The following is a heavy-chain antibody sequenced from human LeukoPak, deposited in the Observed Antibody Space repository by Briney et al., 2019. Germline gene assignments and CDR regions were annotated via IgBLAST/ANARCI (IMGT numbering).Heavy chain of an antibody. CDR1: GYTFTGYY. V-gene: IGHV1-2*06. Sequence: ASVKVSCKASGYTFTGYYIHWVRQAPGQGLEWMGRINPNSGGTNYAQKFQGRVTVTGDTSISTAYMELSRLRSDDTAVYYCARSYSSSPIRDYYYYGMGVWGQGTTVTVSS. J-gene: IGHJ6*02. CDR2: INPNSGGT. CDR3: ARSYSSSPIRDYYYYGMGV. D-gene: IGHD6-6*01.